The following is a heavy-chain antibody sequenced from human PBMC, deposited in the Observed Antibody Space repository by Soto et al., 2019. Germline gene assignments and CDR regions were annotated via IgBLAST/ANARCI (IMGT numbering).Heavy chain of an antibody. V-gene: IGHV3-43*01. CDR2: ISWDGSFT. CDR1: GFTFDDYT. Sequence: EVHLVESGGVVVQPGGSLRISCAASGFTFDDYTMHWVRQAPGKGLEWVSLISWDGSFTFYADSVSGRFTVSRDNSRASLYLQMNSLATEDTALYFCAKGLYSSSSPLDYWGQGTLVTVSS. CDR3: AKGLYSSSSPLDY. D-gene: IGHD6-6*01. J-gene: IGHJ4*02.